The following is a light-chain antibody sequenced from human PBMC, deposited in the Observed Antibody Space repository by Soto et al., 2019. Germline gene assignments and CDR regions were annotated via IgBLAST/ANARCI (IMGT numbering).Light chain of an antibody. J-gene: IGKJ2*01. Sequence: EIVLTQSPATLSLSAGERATLSCRASQSVSSYLAWYQQKPGKAPRILSYDASNRATGIPARFSGSGSGTACPLTISSLEPEDFAVYDCQQRSNWPPLYTFGKGTKLEIK. CDR1: QSVSSY. CDR3: QQRSNWPPLYT. CDR2: DAS. V-gene: IGKV3-11*01.